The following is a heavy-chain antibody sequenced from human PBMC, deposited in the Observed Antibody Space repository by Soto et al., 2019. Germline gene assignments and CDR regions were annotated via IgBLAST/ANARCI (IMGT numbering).Heavy chain of an antibody. CDR3: VKEGYYYDSSGYYYGWFDP. J-gene: IGHJ5*02. D-gene: IGHD3-22*01. V-gene: IGHV3-23*01. CDR2: ISGSGGST. Sequence: PGGSLRLSCAASGFTFSSYAMSWVRQAPGRGLEWVSAISGSGGSTYYADSVKGRFTISRDNSKNTLYLQMNSLRAEDTAVYYCVKEGYYYDSSGYYYGWFDPWGQGTLVTVSS. CDR1: GFTFSSYA.